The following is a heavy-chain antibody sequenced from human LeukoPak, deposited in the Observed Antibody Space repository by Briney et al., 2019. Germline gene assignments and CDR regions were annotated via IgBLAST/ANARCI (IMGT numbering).Heavy chain of an antibody. CDR3: ARALPHYYYDSSGYYSSSTYYFDY. Sequence: GGSLRLSCAASGFTFSSYSMNWVRQAPGKGLEWVSYISSSSSYTNYADSVKGRFTISRDNAKNSLYLQMNSLRAEDTAVYYCARALPHYYYDSSGYYSSSTYYFDYWGQGTLVTVSS. J-gene: IGHJ4*02. CDR1: GFTFSSYS. CDR2: ISSSSSYT. V-gene: IGHV3-21*05. D-gene: IGHD3-22*01.